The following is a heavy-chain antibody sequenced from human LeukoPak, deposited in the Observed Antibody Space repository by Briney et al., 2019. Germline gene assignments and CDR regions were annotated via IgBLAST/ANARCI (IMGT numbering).Heavy chain of an antibody. Sequence: TSETLSLTCAVYGGSFSGYYWSWIRQPPGKGLEWIGEINHSGSTNYNPSLKSRVTISVDTSKNQFSLKLSSVTAADTAVYYCARLGVVPAASYYFDYWGQGTLVTVSS. CDR1: GGSFSGYY. J-gene: IGHJ4*02. V-gene: IGHV4-34*01. CDR2: INHSGST. D-gene: IGHD2-2*01. CDR3: ARLGVVPAASYYFDY.